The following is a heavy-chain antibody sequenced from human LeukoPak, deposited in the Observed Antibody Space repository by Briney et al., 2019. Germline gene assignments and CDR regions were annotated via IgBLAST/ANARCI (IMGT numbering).Heavy chain of an antibody. CDR2: INPDGSTI. V-gene: IGHV3-74*01. D-gene: IGHD1-7*01. CDR1: GFTVSSNY. Sequence: GGSLRLSCAASGFTVSSNYMSWVRQAPGKGLVWVSRINPDGSTINYADSVKGRFTISRDNAKNTLYLQMNSLRAEDTAVYYCATAGNYRFDYWGQGTLVTVSS. CDR3: ATAGNYRFDY. J-gene: IGHJ4*02.